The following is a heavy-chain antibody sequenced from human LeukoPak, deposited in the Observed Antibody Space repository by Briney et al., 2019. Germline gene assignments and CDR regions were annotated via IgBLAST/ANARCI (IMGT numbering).Heavy chain of an antibody. J-gene: IGHJ6*02. V-gene: IGHV4-59*01. CDR2: IYYSGST. Sequence: QPSQTLSLTCTVSGGSISSYYWSWIRQPPGKGLEWIGYIYYSGSTNYNPSLKSRVTISGDTSKNQFSLKLSSATAADTAVYYCARHGGRGVYYGMDVWGQGTTVTVSS. CDR3: ARHGGRGVYYGMDV. D-gene: IGHD3-10*01. CDR1: GGSISSYY.